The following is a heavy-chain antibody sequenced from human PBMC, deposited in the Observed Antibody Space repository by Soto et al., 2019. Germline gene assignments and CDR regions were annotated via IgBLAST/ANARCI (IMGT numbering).Heavy chain of an antibody. V-gene: IGHV3-21*01. CDR2: ISDSTT. CDR1: GFTLSGYS. CDR3: ARDTSRSLDF. D-gene: IGHD2-2*01. Sequence: EVQLVESGGGLVKPGGSLRLSCAASGFTLSGYSMTWVRQAPETGLEWVASISDSTTYYADSVKGRFTISRDNAKNSVFLQMSILRAEDTAFYYCARDTSRSLDFWGQGTLVIVSS. J-gene: IGHJ4*02.